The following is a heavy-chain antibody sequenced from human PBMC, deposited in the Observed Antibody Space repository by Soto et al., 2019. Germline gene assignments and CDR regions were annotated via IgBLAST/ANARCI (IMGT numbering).Heavy chain of an antibody. CDR2: INSDGRST. Sequence: EVQLVASGGGLVQPGGSLRLSCAASGFTFSSYWMHWVPQAPRKGLVWVSRINSDGRSTRYADSVKGRFTISRDNAKNTLYLQRNSLRAEDTAVYYCARDSRYWCQGTLVTVCS. CDR3: ARDSRY. V-gene: IGHV3-74*01. CDR1: GFTFSSYW. J-gene: IGHJ4*02.